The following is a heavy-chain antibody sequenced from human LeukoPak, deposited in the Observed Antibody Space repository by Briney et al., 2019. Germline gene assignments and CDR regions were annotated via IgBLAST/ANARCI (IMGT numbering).Heavy chain of an antibody. CDR3: ARVFTFGAFDI. V-gene: IGHV3-30*04. Sequence: QPGGSLRLSCAASGFTFSSYAMHWVRQAPGKGLEWVAVISYDGSNKYYADSVKGRFTISRDNSKNTLYLQMNSLRAEDTAVYYCARVFTFGAFDIWGQGTMVTVSS. CDR1: GFTFSSYA. D-gene: IGHD3-16*01. J-gene: IGHJ3*02. CDR2: ISYDGSNK.